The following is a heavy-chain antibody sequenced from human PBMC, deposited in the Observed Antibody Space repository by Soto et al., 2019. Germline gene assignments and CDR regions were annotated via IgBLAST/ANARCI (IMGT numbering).Heavy chain of an antibody. CDR1: GSSINSADF. J-gene: IGHJ4*02. CDR3: ARDPHYFDNTDYLDY. CDR2: VFHSGTT. D-gene: IGHD3-22*01. V-gene: IGHV4-38-2*02. Sequence: SETLSLTCAVSGSSINSADFWGWVRQPPGKGLEWIGSVFHSGTTYYNPSLKSRVIISVDTSKNQFSLNLHSVTAADTAVYYCARDPHYFDNTDYLDYWGQGTLVTVSS.